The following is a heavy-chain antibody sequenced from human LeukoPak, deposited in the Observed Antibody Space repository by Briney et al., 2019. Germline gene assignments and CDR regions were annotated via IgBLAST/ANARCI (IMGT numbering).Heavy chain of an antibody. CDR3: ARDPGRITGFDY. J-gene: IGHJ4*02. D-gene: IGHD3-16*01. CDR1: GGSISSSNW. CDR2: IYHSGST. Sequence: SETLSLTCAVSGGSISSSNWWSWVRPPPGKGLEWIGEIYHSGSTNYNPSLKSRVTISVDKSKNQFSLKLSSVTAADTAVYYCARDPGRITGFDYWGQGTLVTVSS. V-gene: IGHV4-4*02.